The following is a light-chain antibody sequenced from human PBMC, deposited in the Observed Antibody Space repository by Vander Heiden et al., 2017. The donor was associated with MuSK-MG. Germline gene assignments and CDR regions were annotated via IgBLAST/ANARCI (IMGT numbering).Light chain of an antibody. CDR2: GAS. CDR3: QQYGSAPPIT. V-gene: IGKV3-20*01. Sequence: EIVLTPPPGTLSLSPGDRATLPCRASQSVSSSYLAWYQQKPGQAPRLLIDGASSRATGIPDRFSGSGSGTDFTLTISRLEPEDVAVYYCQQYGSAPPITFGQGTRLEIK. J-gene: IGKJ5*01. CDR1: QSVSSSY.